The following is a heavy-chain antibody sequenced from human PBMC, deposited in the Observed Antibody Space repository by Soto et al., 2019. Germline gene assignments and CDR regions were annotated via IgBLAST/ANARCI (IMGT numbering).Heavy chain of an antibody. CDR3: AREENCSDGVCYSEYFQR. V-gene: IGHV1-46*01. CDR1: GYIFTAYS. CDR2: VNPSGGST. D-gene: IGHD2-15*01. Sequence: ASVKVSCKASGYIFTAYSMHWVRQAPGQGLEWMGVVNPSGGSTNYAQRFQGRITMTRDTSTSTVYMDLKFLTSEDTAVYYCAREENCSDGVCYSEYFQRWGQGTLVTVSS. J-gene: IGHJ1*01.